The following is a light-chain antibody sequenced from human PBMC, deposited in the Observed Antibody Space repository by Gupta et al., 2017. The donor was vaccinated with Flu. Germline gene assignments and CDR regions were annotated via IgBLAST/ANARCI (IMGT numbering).Light chain of an antibody. J-gene: IGKJ1*01. V-gene: IGKV1-5*03. CDR2: KTS. CDR3: QQYNTYPWT. Sequence: DIQMTQFPSILSASVGDRVTITCRASQSINNWLDWYQQKPGKAPKLLICKTSSSESGVPSRFSGSGCGTEFTLTISSLQPDDFATYYCQQYNTYPWTFGQGTRVEIK. CDR1: QSINNW.